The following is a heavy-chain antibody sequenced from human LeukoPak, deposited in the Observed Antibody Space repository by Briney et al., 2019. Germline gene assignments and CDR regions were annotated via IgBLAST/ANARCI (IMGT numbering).Heavy chain of an antibody. CDR2: ISGSGGST. V-gene: IGHV3-23*01. CDR3: ARAAVGNWYFDL. Sequence: GSLNLSCAASGFPFISYAMSGVRQAPGKGLEGVSTISGSGGSTYYADSVKGRFTISRDNSKNTLYLQMDSLRAEDTAVYYCARAAVGNWYFDLWGRGTLVTVSS. D-gene: IGHD6-19*01. CDR1: GFPFISYA. J-gene: IGHJ2*01.